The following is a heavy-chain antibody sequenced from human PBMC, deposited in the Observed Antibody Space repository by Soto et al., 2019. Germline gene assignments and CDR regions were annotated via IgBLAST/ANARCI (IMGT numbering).Heavy chain of an antibody. V-gene: IGHV1-3*01. CDR1: GYTFTTYA. CDR3: ARVGGRGYSYGHFDY. J-gene: IGHJ4*02. CDR2: INAGSADI. D-gene: IGHD5-18*01. Sequence: ASVKVSCKASGYTFTTYALHWVRQAPGQRLEWMGWINAGSADIKYSQKFQGRVTITRDTSASTVYMELSSLRSEDTAVYYCARVGGRGYSYGHFDYWGEGTLVTVPS.